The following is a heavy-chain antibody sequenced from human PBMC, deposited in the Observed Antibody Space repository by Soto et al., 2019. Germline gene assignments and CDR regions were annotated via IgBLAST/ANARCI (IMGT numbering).Heavy chain of an antibody. CDR1: GGSISSGGYY. Sequence: SETLSLTCTVSGGSISSGGYYWSWIRQHPGKGLEWIGYIYYSGSTYYNPSLKSRVTISVDTSKNQFSLKLSSVTAADTAVYYCARAVFSERMDTAMVTPGPWFDPWGQGTLVTVSS. J-gene: IGHJ5*02. D-gene: IGHD5-18*01. CDR3: ARAVFSERMDTAMVTPGPWFDP. CDR2: IYYSGST. V-gene: IGHV4-31*03.